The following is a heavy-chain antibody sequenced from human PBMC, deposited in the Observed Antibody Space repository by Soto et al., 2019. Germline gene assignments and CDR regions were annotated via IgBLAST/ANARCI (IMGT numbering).Heavy chain of an antibody. D-gene: IGHD1-26*01. V-gene: IGHV4-30-4*01. Sequence: SETLSLTCTVSGGSISSGDYYWSWIRQPPGKGLEWIGYIYYSGSTYYNPSLKSRVTISVDTSKNQFSLKLSSVTAADTAVYYCARAFGGSYYGVALDVWGQGTTVTVSS. J-gene: IGHJ6*02. CDR1: GGSISSGDYY. CDR3: ARAFGGSYYGVALDV. CDR2: IYYSGST.